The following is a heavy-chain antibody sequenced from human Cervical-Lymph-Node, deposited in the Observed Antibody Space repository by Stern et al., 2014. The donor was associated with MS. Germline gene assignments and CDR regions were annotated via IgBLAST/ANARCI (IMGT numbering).Heavy chain of an antibody. CDR2: ISSSGRTI. Sequence: EVQLVESGGGLVQPGGSLKLSCAASGFAFGGYSMNWVRQAPGTGLEWVSPISSSGRTIYISDSVKGRFTVSRDNSNNSLFLQINSLRDEDTAVYYCARVVFGLDVWGPGTTVIVSS. CDR3: ARVVFGLDV. D-gene: IGHD2-8*02. CDR1: GFAFGGYS. J-gene: IGHJ6*02. V-gene: IGHV3-48*02.